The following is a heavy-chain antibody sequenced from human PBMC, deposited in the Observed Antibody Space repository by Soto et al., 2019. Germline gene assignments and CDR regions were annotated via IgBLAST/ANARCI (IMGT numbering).Heavy chain of an antibody. CDR3: ATGSFTSTGGRIGYHYNAMDV. V-gene: IGHV1-69*13. D-gene: IGHD1-1*01. CDR1: GGTFSIHS. J-gene: IGHJ6*02. Sequence: GASVKVSCKSSGGTFSIHSINWVRQAPGQGLEWMGGIIPIFGPANFAKKFQGRVTITADESTTTAYMELSSLTSEDTAVYYCATGSFTSTGGRIGYHYNAMDVWGQGTTVTV. CDR2: IIPIFGPA.